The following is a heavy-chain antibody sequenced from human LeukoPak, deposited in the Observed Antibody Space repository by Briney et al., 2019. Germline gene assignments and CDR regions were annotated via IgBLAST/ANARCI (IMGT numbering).Heavy chain of an antibody. Sequence: GESLKICCKGSGYSFTSYWIGWVRQMPGKGLEWMGIIYPGDSDTRYSPSFQGQVTISADKSISTAYLQWSSLKASGTAMYYCARWYSSNGENWFDPWGQGNLVTVSS. V-gene: IGHV5-51*01. J-gene: IGHJ5*02. CDR1: GYSFTSYW. D-gene: IGHD6-13*01. CDR3: ARWYSSNGENWFDP. CDR2: IYPGDSDT.